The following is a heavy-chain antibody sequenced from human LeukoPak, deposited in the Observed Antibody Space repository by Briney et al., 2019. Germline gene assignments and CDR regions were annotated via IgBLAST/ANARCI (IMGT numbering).Heavy chain of an antibody. V-gene: IGHV3-21*01. D-gene: IGHD2-2*01. CDR2: ISSSSRYI. J-gene: IGHJ6*03. Sequence: GGSLRLSCAAAASTFSSYSTISVRQPPGKGLEWVSSISSSSRYIYYADSVKGRFTISRDNAKNALYLQMNSLRAEDTAVYYCARGGEDIVVVPAAMGYYYYYMDVWGKGTTVTVSS. CDR1: ASTFSSYS. CDR3: ARGGEDIVVVPAAMGYYYYYMDV.